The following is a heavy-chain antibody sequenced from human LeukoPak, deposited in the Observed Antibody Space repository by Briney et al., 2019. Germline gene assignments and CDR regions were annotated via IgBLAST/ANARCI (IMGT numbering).Heavy chain of an antibody. CDR2: ISSSSSYI. J-gene: IGHJ4*02. D-gene: IGHD3-16*02. CDR1: GFTFSSYS. Sequence: GGSLRLSCAASGFTFSSYSMNWVRQAPGKGLEWVSSISSSSSYIYYADSVKGRFTISRDNAKNSLYLQMNSLRAEDTAVYYCARDSAGYYDYVWGSYRCFDYWGQGTLVTVSS. V-gene: IGHV3-21*01. CDR3: ARDSAGYYDYVWGSYRCFDY.